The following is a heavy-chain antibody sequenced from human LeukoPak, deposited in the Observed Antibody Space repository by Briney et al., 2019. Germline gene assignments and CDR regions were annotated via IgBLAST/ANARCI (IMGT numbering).Heavy chain of an antibody. CDR2: ISDSSSYI. CDR3: ARAHYSSFDY. Sequence: PGGSLRLSCAASGFTFRVYSMNWVRQAPGKGLEWVSLISDSSSYIYYGDSVKGRFTISRDNAKNSLYLQSLYLQMNSLRAEDTAVYYCARAHYSSFDYWGQGTLVTVSS. V-gene: IGHV3-21*01. J-gene: IGHJ4*02. D-gene: IGHD6-13*01. CDR1: GFTFRVYS.